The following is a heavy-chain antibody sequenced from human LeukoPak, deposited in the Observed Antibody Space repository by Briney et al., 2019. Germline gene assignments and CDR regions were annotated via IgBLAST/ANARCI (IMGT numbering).Heavy chain of an antibody. V-gene: IGHV3-33*01. CDR2: IWYDGSNK. CDR3: ARARGPYDILTGYHDY. D-gene: IGHD3-9*01. CDR1: GFTFSTYG. J-gene: IGHJ4*02. Sequence: GGSLRLSCAASGFTFSTYGMHWARQAPGKGLEWVAVIWYDGSNKYYADSVKGRFTISRDNSKNTLYLQMNSLRAEDTAVYYCARARGPYDILTGYHDYWGQGTLVTVSS.